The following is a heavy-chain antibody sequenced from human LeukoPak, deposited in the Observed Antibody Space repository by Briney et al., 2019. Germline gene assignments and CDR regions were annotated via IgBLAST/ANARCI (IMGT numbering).Heavy chain of an antibody. D-gene: IGHD1-14*01. V-gene: IGHV3-48*02. Sequence: GGSLRLSCAASGFTFSSYWMNWARQAPGKGLEWVSYISSGGSTIYYADSVRGRFTISRDTAKNSLYLEMNSLRDEDTAMYYCVRGDQEASEPAFDCWGQGTLVTVSS. CDR3: VRGDQEASEPAFDC. J-gene: IGHJ4*02. CDR1: GFTFSSYW. CDR2: ISSGGSTI.